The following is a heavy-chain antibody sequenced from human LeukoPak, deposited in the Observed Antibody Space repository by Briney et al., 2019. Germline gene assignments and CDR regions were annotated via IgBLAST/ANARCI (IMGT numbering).Heavy chain of an antibody. CDR3: ARCLRDYGSGSYSYDY. V-gene: IGHV5-51*01. Sequence: PGESLKISCKGSGYSFTSYWIAWMRQMPGKGLEWMGIIYPGDSDTRYSPSFQGQVTISADKSISTAYLQWSGLKASDTAMFYCARCLRDYGSGSYSYDYWGQGTLVTVPS. CDR1: GYSFTSYW. J-gene: IGHJ4*02. D-gene: IGHD3-10*01. CDR2: IYPGDSDT.